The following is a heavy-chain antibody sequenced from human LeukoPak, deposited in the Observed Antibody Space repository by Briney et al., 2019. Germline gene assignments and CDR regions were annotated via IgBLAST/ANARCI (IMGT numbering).Heavy chain of an antibody. Sequence: GGSLRLSCSASGFTFSSYSMHWVRQPPGKGLEWVSLLSWDGGSRYYADSVRGRFTISKDNSKNSLYLQMNSLTTEDTALYYCAKSQMGGYSGYDYPNFDYWGQGTLVTVSS. CDR3: AKSQMGGYSGYDYPNFDY. V-gene: IGHV3-43*01. CDR2: LSWDGGSR. CDR1: GFTFSSYS. D-gene: IGHD5-12*01. J-gene: IGHJ4*02.